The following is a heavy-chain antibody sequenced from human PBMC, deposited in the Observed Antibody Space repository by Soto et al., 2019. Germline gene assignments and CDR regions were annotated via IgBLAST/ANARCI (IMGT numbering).Heavy chain of an antibody. CDR2: INWKSDI. CDR3: AKSSGSYSPHGMDV. D-gene: IGHD1-26*01. V-gene: IGHV3-9*01. J-gene: IGHJ6*02. CDR1: GFTFDDNA. Sequence: GGSLRLSCAVSGFTFDDNAMHWVRQAPEKGLEWVSGINWKSDIGYADSVKGRFTISRDNAENSLYLQMNSLRAEDTALYYCAKSSGSYSPHGMDVWGQGTTVTVSS.